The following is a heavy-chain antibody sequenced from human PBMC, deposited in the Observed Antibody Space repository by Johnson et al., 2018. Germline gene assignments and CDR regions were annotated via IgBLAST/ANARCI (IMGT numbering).Heavy chain of an antibody. CDR1: GFTFGDYA. J-gene: IGHJ3*02. V-gene: IGHV3-49*03. CDR3: PRTGSCYYTMADAFDI. Sequence: VQLVQSGGGLVQPGRSLRLSCTASGFTFGDYAMSWFRQAPGKGLEWVGFIRSKAYGGTTEYAASVKGRFTISRDDSKSIAYLQMNSLKTEDTAVDYCPRTGSCYYTMADAFDIWGQGTMVTVSS. D-gene: IGHD3-22*01. CDR2: IRSKAYGGTT.